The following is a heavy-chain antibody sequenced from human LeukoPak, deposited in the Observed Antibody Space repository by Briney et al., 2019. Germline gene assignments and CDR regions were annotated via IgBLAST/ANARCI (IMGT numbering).Heavy chain of an antibody. CDR1: GYTFTGYY. CDR2: INPNSGDT. J-gene: IGHJ4*02. Sequence: ASVKVSCKASGYTFTGYYMNWVRQAPGQGLEWMGWINPNSGDTHYPQKFQGRVTVTRDTSISTAYMELSRLRSDDTAVYYCARDLANANFDCWGQGTLVTVSS. V-gene: IGHV1-2*02. CDR3: ARDLANANFDC.